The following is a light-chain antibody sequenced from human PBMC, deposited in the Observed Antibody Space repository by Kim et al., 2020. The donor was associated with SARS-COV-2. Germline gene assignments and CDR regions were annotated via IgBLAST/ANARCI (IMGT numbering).Light chain of an antibody. V-gene: IGKV3-15*01. J-gene: IGKJ1*01. CDR3: QQYNDWPRT. CDR1: QSVSGN. Sequence: EVVMTQSPAALSVSPGERATVSCRASQSVSGNLAWYRQKPGQAPRLLIYGASTRATGIPGRYSASGSGTEFTLTISSLQSEDFAVYYCQQYNDWPRTFGQGTKVEIK. CDR2: GAS.